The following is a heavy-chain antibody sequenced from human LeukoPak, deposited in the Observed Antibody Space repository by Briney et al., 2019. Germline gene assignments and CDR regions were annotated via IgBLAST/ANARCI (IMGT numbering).Heavy chain of an antibody. D-gene: IGHD5-12*01. V-gene: IGHV4-61*02. J-gene: IGHJ4*02. Sequence: PSQTLSLTCTVSGGSISSGSYYWSWIRQPAGKGLEWIGRIYTSGSTNYNPSLKSRVTISVDTSKNQFSLKLSSVTAADTAVYYCARRGYDTTWIQIDYWGQGTLVTVSS. CDR2: IYTSGST. CDR3: ARRGYDTTWIQIDY. CDR1: GGSISSGSYY.